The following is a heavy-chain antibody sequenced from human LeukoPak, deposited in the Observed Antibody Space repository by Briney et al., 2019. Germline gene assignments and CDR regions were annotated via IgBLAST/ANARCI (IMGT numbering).Heavy chain of an antibody. V-gene: IGHV3-30*02. D-gene: IGHD1-1*01. J-gene: IGHJ4*02. Sequence: GGSLRLSCAASGFTFSSYGMHWVRQAPGKGLEWVSFIRFDGSLKYYTDSVKGRFTISRDNSKNTLYLQMNRVRVEDTAVYYCARENWYEERTDYWGQGTLVTVSS. CDR1: GFTFSSYG. CDR2: IRFDGSLK. CDR3: ARENWYEERTDY.